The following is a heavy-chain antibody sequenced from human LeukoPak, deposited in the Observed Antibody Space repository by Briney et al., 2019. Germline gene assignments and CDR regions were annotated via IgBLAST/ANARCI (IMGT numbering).Heavy chain of an antibody. CDR3: ARGLHIAARPGNYYYYYMDV. V-gene: IGHV4-34*01. Sequence: PSETLSLTCAVYGGSFSGYYWSWIRQPPGKGLEWIGEINHSGSANYNPSLKSRVTISVDTSKSQFSLKLSSVTAADTAVYYCARGLHIAARPGNYYYYYMDVWGKGTTVTVSS. CDR1: GGSFSGYY. J-gene: IGHJ6*03. D-gene: IGHD6-6*01. CDR2: INHSGSA.